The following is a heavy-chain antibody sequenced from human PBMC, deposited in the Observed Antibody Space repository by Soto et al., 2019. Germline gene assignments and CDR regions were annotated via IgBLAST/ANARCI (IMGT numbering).Heavy chain of an antibody. CDR2: IYYSGST. J-gene: IGHJ4*02. D-gene: IGHD5-18*01. CDR1: GGSISSGDYY. Sequence: QVQLQESGPGLVKPSQTLSLTCTVSGGSISSGDYYWSWIRQPPGKGLEWIVYIYYSGSTYYNPSLKSRLTIALDTSKNQFSLKLSSVTAADTAVYYCARSRYGYTSYDYWGQGTLVTVAS. V-gene: IGHV4-30-4*01. CDR3: ARSRYGYTSYDY.